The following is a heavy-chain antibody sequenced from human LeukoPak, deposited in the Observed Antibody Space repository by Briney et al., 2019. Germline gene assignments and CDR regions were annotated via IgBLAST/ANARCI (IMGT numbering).Heavy chain of an antibody. CDR1: GFTFSSYS. D-gene: IGHD5-18*01. CDR3: ARVGEGDSYGGTLDY. Sequence: GGSLRLSCAASGFTFSSYSMIWVRQAPGKGLEWVSYISSSSSTIYYADSVKGRFTISRDNAKNSLYLQMNSLRAEDTAVYYCARVGEGDSYGGTLDYWGQGTLVTVSS. J-gene: IGHJ4*02. V-gene: IGHV3-48*04. CDR2: ISSSSSTI.